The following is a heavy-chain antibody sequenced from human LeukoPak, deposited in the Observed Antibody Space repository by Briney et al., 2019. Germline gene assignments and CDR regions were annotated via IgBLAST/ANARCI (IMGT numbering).Heavy chain of an antibody. V-gene: IGHV4-39*07. D-gene: IGHD1-20*01. CDR1: GVSISSSDYY. J-gene: IGHJ6*03. Sequence: SETLSLTCTVSGVSISSSDYYWGWIRQPPGKGLEWIGSIYYSGSTYYNPSLKSRVTMSVDTSKNQFSLKLSSVTAADTAVYYCARYNWNLSNYYYYYYYMDVWGKGTTVTVSS. CDR2: IYYSGST. CDR3: ARYNWNLSNYYYYYYYMDV.